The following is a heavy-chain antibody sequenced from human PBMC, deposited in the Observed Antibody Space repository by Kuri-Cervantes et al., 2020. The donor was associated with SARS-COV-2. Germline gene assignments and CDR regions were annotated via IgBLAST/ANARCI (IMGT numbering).Heavy chain of an antibody. D-gene: IGHD1-26*01. CDR1: GFTFSNYG. Sequence: GGSLRLSCAASGFTFSNYGMHWVRQAPGKGLEWLALIWYDGSDKYYADSVKGRFTMSRDNSKNTLYLQMNSLRGEDTAVYYCARAFLRGGSDYWGQGTLVTVSS. V-gene: IGHV3-33*01. J-gene: IGHJ4*02. CDR3: ARAFLRGGSDY. CDR2: IWYDGSDK.